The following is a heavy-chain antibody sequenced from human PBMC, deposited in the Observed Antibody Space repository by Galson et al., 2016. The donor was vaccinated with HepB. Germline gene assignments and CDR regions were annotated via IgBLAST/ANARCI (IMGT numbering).Heavy chain of an antibody. Sequence: SLRLSCAASGFTVSSNYMSWVRQAPGKGLEWVSVIYSAGGTFYADSVKGRFSISRDNSKNTVYLQMNSLRAEDTAVYYCAKGRWDFDSWGQGTLVTVSS. CDR2: IYSAGGT. J-gene: IGHJ4*02. CDR1: GFTVSSNY. D-gene: IGHD5-24*01. V-gene: IGHV3-53*01. CDR3: AKGRWDFDS.